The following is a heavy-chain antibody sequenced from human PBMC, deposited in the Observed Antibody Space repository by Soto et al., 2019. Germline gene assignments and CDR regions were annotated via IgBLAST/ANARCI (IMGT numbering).Heavy chain of an antibody. V-gene: IGHV3-11*01. CDR2: ISTTAYT. D-gene: IGHD6-6*01. CDR3: ARALRGSSPDY. J-gene: IGHJ4*02. Sequence: QVQLVESGGGLVKPGGSLRLSCAASGFTFGDYYMNWIRQAPGKGLEWVSYISTTAYTNYADSVKGRFTIARDNAKNSLYLQMNSLRAEDTPVYFCARALRGSSPDYWGQGTLVTVSS. CDR1: GFTFGDYY.